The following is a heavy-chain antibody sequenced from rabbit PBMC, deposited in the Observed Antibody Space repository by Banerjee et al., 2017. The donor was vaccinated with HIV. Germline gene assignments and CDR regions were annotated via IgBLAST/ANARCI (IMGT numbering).Heavy chain of an antibody. CDR1: GFSFSNKYV. D-gene: IGHD8-1*01. V-gene: IGHV1S45*01. CDR3: ARSYDGSYYAMTRLDL. Sequence: QEQLEESGGDLVKPEGSLTLTCTASGFSFSNKYVMCWVRQAPGKGLEWIGCTHIDSDHTYYASWAKGRFTISKTSSTTGTLQMTSLTAADTATYFCARSYDGSYYAMTRLDLWGQGTLVTVS. J-gene: IGHJ3*01. CDR2: THIDSDHT.